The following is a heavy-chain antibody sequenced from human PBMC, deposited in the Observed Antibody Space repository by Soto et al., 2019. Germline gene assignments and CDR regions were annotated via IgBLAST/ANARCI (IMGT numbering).Heavy chain of an antibody. Sequence: QVQLRESGPGLLKASETLSLTCSVSGDSVSSDRYFWTWIRQPPGKGLEWIAYISYTGDTNYNPSLKSRVTISVDPSRNQFSLTLTSVTAADTAVYFCARIVVGATVDLWGQGSLVTVSS. D-gene: IGHD1-26*01. CDR3: ARIVVGATVDL. V-gene: IGHV4-61*01. CDR2: ISYTGDT. CDR1: GDSVSSDRYF. J-gene: IGHJ5*02.